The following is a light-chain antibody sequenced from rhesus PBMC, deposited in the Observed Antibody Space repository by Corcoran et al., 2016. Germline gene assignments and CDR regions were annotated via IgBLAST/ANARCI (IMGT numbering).Light chain of an antibody. V-gene: IGKV1-37*01. Sequence: DIQMTQSPSSLSASVGDRVTITCRASQGVSTHLAWYQQKPGKAPNTLIYYASKLESGVPSRFSGSGYGTELTLTISSLQTEDFATYFCQQYNSDPFTVGPGTKLDIK. J-gene: IGKJ3*01. CDR2: YAS. CDR1: QGVSTH. CDR3: QQYNSDPFT.